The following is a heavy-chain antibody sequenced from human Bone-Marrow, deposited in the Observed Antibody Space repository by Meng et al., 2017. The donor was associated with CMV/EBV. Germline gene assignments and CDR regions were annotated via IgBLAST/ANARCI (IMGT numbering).Heavy chain of an antibody. D-gene: IGHD3-10*01. J-gene: IGHJ4*02. CDR2: VYYSGST. V-gene: IGHV4-59*01. Sequence: GSLRLSCTVSGGSISGYYWSWIRQPPGKGLEWIGYVYYSGSTNYNPSLKSRVTMSVDTSKNQFSLNLNSVTAADTAVYYCARFLGRDYFDFWVQGTLVTVSS. CDR1: GGSISGYY. CDR3: ARFLGRDYFDF.